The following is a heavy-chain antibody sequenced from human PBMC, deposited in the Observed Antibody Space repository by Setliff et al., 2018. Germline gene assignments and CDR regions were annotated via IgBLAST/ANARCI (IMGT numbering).Heavy chain of an antibody. CDR1: GYTFTNYG. V-gene: IGHV1-46*03. CDR3: ARDRYYNSWSGTSITAPHDASDI. J-gene: IGHJ3*02. CDR2: INPSGGLT. Sequence: ASVKVSCKTSGYTFTNYGINWVRQAPGQGLEWMGIINPSGGLTRYAQKFQGRVTMTRDTSTSTVYMEVSSLRSEDTAVYYCARDRYYNSWSGTSITAPHDASDIWGQGTMVTVSS. D-gene: IGHD3-3*01.